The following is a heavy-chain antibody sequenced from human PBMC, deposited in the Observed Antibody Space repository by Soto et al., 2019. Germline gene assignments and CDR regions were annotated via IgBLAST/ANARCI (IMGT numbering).Heavy chain of an antibody. D-gene: IGHD3-22*01. Sequence: ASVKVSCKASGYTFTSYGISWVRQAPGQGLEWMGWISAYNGNTNYAQKLQGRVTMTTDTSTSTAYMELRSLRSDDTAVYYCARAWEYYYDSSGPRGDGWFDAWGQGXLVTVYS. V-gene: IGHV1-18*01. J-gene: IGHJ5*02. CDR2: ISAYNGNT. CDR3: ARAWEYYYDSSGPRGDGWFDA. CDR1: GYTFTSYG.